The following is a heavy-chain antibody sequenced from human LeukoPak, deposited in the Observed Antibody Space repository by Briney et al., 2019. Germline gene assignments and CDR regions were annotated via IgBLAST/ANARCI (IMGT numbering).Heavy chain of an antibody. CDR1: GYTFTSYD. V-gene: IGHV1-8*03. CDR2: MNPNSGYT. J-gene: IGHJ3*02. Sequence: ASVKVSCKASGYTFTSYDINWVRQATGQGLEWMGWMNPNSGYTGYAQKFQGRVTITRNTSISTAYMELSSLRSEDTAVYYCARGLGDYVWGTADGDDAFDIWGQGTMVTVSS. CDR3: ARGLGDYVWGTADGDDAFDI. D-gene: IGHD3-16*01.